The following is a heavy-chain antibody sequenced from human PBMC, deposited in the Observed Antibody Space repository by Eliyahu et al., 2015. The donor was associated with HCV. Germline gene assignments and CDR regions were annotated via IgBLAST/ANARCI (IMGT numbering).Heavy chain of an antibody. CDR1: XDSVSSKXAX. CDR3: ARLVGGSPDF. V-gene: IGHV6-1*01. D-gene: IGHD1-26*01. CDR2: TYYRSKWHN. Sequence: QVQLQESGPGLVKPSQTLSLTCAISXDSVSSKXAXWNWVRQSPSRGLEWLGRTYYRSKWHNDYAVSVKSRITINADTSKNQFSLQLNSVTPEDTAMYYCARLVGGSPDFWGQGTRVTVSS. J-gene: IGHJ4*02.